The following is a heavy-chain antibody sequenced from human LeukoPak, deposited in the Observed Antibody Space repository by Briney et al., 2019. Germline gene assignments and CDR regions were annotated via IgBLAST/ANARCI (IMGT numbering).Heavy chain of an antibody. V-gene: IGHV3-30*03. CDR1: GFTFSSYS. Sequence: GGSLRLSCAASGFTFSSYSIHWVRQAPGKGLEWVAVISYDGSNKYYADSVKGRFTISGDNSKNTLYLEMNSLRTEDTAVYYCAREWLGTGRYNWFDPWGQGTLVTVSS. CDR3: AREWLGTGRYNWFDP. D-gene: IGHD6-19*01. J-gene: IGHJ5*02. CDR2: ISYDGSNK.